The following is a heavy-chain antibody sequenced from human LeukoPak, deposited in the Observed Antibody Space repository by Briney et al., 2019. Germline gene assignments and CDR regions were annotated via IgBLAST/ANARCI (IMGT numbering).Heavy chain of an antibody. J-gene: IGHJ4*02. Sequence: SETLSLTCTVSGGSISSSSYYWGWIRQPPGKGLEWIGSIYYSGSTYYNPSLKSRVTISVDTSKNQFSLKLSSVTAADAAVYYCAGLTRYGSGSYLFDYWGQGTLVTVSS. V-gene: IGHV4-39*01. CDR1: GGSISSSSYY. CDR2: IYYSGST. CDR3: AGLTRYGSGSYLFDY. D-gene: IGHD3-10*01.